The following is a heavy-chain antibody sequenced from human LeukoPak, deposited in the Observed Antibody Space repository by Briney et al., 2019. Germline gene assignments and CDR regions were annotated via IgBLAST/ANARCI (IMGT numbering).Heavy chain of an antibody. Sequence: PSETLSLTCTVSGGSISSDTVSGGSISSYYWSWIRQPPGKGLEWIGSIYHSGITDYNPSLKRRATISIDTSKNRFSLKLSSVTAADTAVYYCASSPWIHLWLQGNYFDYWGQGTLVTVSS. CDR2: IYHSGIT. CDR3: ASSPWIHLWLQGNYFDY. CDR1: GGSISSDTVSGGSISSYY. V-gene: IGHV4-39*07. J-gene: IGHJ4*02. D-gene: IGHD5-18*01.